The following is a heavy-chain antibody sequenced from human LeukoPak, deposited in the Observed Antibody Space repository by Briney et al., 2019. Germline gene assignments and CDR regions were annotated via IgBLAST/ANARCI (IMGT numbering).Heavy chain of an antibody. D-gene: IGHD3-10*01. CDR2: ISSSSSYI. CDR1: GFTFSSYS. Sequence: PGGSLRLSCAASGFTFSSYSMNWVRQAPGKGLEWVSSISSSSSYIYYADSVKGRFTISRDNAKNSLYLQMNSLKTEDTAVYYCATEGGSGTYEFHDYWGQGTLVTVSS. V-gene: IGHV3-21*03. J-gene: IGHJ4*02. CDR3: ATEGGSGTYEFHDY.